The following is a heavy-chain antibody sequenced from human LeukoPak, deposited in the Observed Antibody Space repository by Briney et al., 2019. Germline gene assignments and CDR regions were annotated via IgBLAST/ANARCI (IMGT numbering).Heavy chain of an antibody. Sequence: ASVKVSCKASGYTLTGYYMHWMRQAPGQGLEWMGWIIPDSGGTYYAQKFQGRVTMTRDTSISTAYMELRRLRPDDTAVYYCARSYSSGSSYYFGYWGQGTLVTVSS. D-gene: IGHD6-19*01. V-gene: IGHV1-2*02. CDR1: GYTLTGYY. CDR3: ARSYSSGSSYYFGY. J-gene: IGHJ4*02. CDR2: IIPDSGGT.